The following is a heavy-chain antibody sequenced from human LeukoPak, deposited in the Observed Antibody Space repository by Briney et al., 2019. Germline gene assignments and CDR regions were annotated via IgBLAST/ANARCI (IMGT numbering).Heavy chain of an antibody. CDR1: GGSISSNNYY. V-gene: IGHV4-39*07. D-gene: IGHD6-13*01. CDR2: IYYSGST. CDR3: ARVIAAAGSVY. J-gene: IGHJ4*02. Sequence: SETLSLTCTVSGGSISSNNYYWGWIRQPPGKGLEWIGSIYYSGSTYYNPSLKSRVTISVDTSKNQFSLKLSSVTAADTAVYYCARVIAAAGSVYWGQGTLVTVSS.